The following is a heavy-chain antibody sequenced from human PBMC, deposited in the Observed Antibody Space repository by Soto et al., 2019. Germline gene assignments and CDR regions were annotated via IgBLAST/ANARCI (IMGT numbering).Heavy chain of an antibody. V-gene: IGHV4-59*01. CDR3: ARRGSSSWYNWFDP. J-gene: IGHJ5*02. Sequence: SETLSLTCTVSVGSFSSYYWSWIRQPPGKGLEWIGYIYYSGSTNYNPSLKSRVTISVDTSKNQFSLKLSSVTAADTAVYYCARRGSSSWYNWFDPWGQGTLVTVSS. CDR1: VGSFSSYY. CDR2: IYYSGST. D-gene: IGHD6-13*01.